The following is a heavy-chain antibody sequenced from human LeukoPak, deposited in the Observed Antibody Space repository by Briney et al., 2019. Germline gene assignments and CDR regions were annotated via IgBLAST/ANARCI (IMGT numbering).Heavy chain of an antibody. V-gene: IGHV3-23*01. CDR1: GFTFSSYA. CDR2: ISGSGGST. J-gene: IGHJ4*02. D-gene: IGHD2-2*01. CDR3: AKAPCSSTSCSYDY. Sequence: GGSLRLSCAASGFTFSSYAMSWVRQAPGKGLEWVSGISGSGGSTYYADSVKGRFTISRDNSKNTLYLQMNSLRAEDTAVYYCAKAPCSSTSCSYDYWSQGTLVTVSS.